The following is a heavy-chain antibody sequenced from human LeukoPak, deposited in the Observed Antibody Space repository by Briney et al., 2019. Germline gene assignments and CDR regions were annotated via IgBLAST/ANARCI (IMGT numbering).Heavy chain of an antibody. CDR3: VRVGGAFDI. CDR2: IKQDGSEN. J-gene: IGHJ3*02. D-gene: IGHD3-16*01. V-gene: IGHV3-7*01. Sequence: GGSLRLSCVASGFTFSSYWMSWVRQAPGKGLEWVANIKQDGSENFYVDSVKGRFTISRDNAKNSLYLQMNSLRAEDTAIYYCVRVGGAFDIWGQGTMVTVSS. CDR1: GFTFSSYW.